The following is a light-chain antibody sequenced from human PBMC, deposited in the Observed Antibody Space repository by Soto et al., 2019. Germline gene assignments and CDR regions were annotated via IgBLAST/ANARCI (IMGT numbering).Light chain of an antibody. J-gene: IGKJ4*01. CDR2: ATS. Sequence: EIVVTQSPATLSVSPGERATLSCRASQSVGNNVAWYQQKPGQAPRLLIFATSTRATGVPARFSGSVSGTEFTLTISSLQSEDFAVYYCQQYGDSPLTFGGGAKVEIE. CDR1: QSVGNN. V-gene: IGKV3-15*01. CDR3: QQYGDSPLT.